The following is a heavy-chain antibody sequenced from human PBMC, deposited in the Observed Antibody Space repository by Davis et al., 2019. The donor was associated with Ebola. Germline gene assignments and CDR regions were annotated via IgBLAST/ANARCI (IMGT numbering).Heavy chain of an antibody. CDR2: ISYDGSNK. Sequence: GESLKISCSVSGFMFSSYGMHWVRQAPGKGLEWVAVISYDGSNKYYADSVKGRFTISRDNSKNTLYLQMNSLRAEDTAVYYCARVAVASRDYWGQGTLVTVSS. V-gene: IGHV3-30*03. CDR3: ARVAVASRDY. CDR1: GFMFSSYG. J-gene: IGHJ4*02. D-gene: IGHD6-19*01.